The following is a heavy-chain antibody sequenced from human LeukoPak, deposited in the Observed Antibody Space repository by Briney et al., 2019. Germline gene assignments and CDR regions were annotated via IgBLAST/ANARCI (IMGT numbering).Heavy chain of an antibody. J-gene: IGHJ5*02. D-gene: IGHD2-15*01. Sequence: AVSLRLSCAASAFTFSSYGMQWLRQAPGKGLVGVAVIWYDGSNKYYAYSVKGRFTISRVNSKDTLYLQMNSLRAQDTAVYYCARARRRWYLGSFDPWGQGTLVTVSS. CDR1: AFTFSSYG. CDR2: IWYDGSNK. V-gene: IGHV3-33*01. CDR3: ARARRRWYLGSFDP.